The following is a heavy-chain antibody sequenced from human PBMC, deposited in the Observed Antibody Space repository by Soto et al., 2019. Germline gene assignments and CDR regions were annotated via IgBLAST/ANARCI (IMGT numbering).Heavy chain of an antibody. J-gene: IGHJ5*02. V-gene: IGHV4-31*03. CDR1: GGSISSGGYY. D-gene: IGHD6-19*01. CDR3: ARDQIDSGGWANWFDP. Sequence: SETLSLTCTVSGGSISSGGYYWSWIRQQPGKGLEWIGYIYYSGSTYYNPSLKSRVTISVDTSKNQFSLKLSSVTAADTAVYYCARDQIDSGGWANWFDPWGQGTLVTVSS. CDR2: IYYSGST.